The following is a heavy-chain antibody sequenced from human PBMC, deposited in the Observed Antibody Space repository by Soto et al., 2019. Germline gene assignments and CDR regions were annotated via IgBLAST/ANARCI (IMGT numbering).Heavy chain of an antibody. CDR3: ARDPKTWIQLWLRSGFRYYGMDV. J-gene: IGHJ6*02. CDR2: ISAYNGNT. D-gene: IGHD5-18*01. CDR1: GYTFTSYG. V-gene: IGHV1-18*04. Sequence: GASVKVSCKASGYTFTSYGISWVRQAPGQGLEWMGWISAYNGNTNCAQKLQGRVTMTTDTSTSTAYMELRSLRSDDTAVYYCARDPKTWIQLWLRSGFRYYGMDVWGQGTTVTVSS.